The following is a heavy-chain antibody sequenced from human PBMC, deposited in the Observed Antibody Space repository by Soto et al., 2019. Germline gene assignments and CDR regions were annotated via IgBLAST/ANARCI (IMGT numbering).Heavy chain of an antibody. Sequence: SETLSLTCAVYGGSFSGYYWSWIRQPPGKGLEWIGEINHSGSTNYNPSLKSRVTISVDTSKNQFSLKLSSVTAADTAVYYCARVFWSGYYTDYWGQGTLVTVSS. D-gene: IGHD3-3*01. V-gene: IGHV4-34*01. J-gene: IGHJ4*02. CDR3: ARVFWSGYYTDY. CDR2: INHSGST. CDR1: GGSFSGYY.